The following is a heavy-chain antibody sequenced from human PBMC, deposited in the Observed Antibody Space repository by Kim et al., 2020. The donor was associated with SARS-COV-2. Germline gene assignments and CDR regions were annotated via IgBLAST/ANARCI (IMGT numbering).Heavy chain of an antibody. CDR2: INHSGST. Sequence: SETLSLTCAVYGGSFSGYYWSWIRQPPGKGLEWIGEINHSGSTNYNPSLKSRVTISVDTSKNQFSLKLSSVTAADTAVYYCASSRGWYRPLGFDYWGQGTLVTVSS. CDR1: GGSFSGYY. D-gene: IGHD6-19*01. CDR3: ASSRGWYRPLGFDY. V-gene: IGHV4-34*01. J-gene: IGHJ4*02.